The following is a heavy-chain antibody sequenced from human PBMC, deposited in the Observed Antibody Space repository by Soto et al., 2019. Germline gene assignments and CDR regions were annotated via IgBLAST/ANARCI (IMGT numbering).Heavy chain of an antibody. Sequence: GGSLRLSCAASGFTFSSYGMHWVRQAPGKGLEWVAVISYDGSNKYYADSVKGRFTISRDNSKNTLYLQMNSLRAEDTAVYYCASNYLMTYYYYYGMDVWGQGTTVTVSS. CDR1: GFTFSSYG. CDR2: ISYDGSNK. V-gene: IGHV3-30*03. J-gene: IGHJ6*02. D-gene: IGHD4-4*01. CDR3: ASNYLMTYYYYYGMDV.